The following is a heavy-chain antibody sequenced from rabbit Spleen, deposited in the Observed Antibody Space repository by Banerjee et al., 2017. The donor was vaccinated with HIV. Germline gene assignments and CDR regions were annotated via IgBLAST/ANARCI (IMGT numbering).Heavy chain of an antibody. CDR3: ARDAGTSFSTYGMDL. D-gene: IGHD8-1*01. J-gene: IGHJ6*01. CDR1: RFDLSSYYY. Sequence: QAQLEESGGGLVKPEGSLTLTCTASRFDLSSYYYMRWVRQPPGKGPECIACIYAGRSGSTYYASWAKGRFTISRTSSTTVTLQMTSLTAADTATYFCARDAGTSFSTYGMDLWGPGTLVTVS. CDR2: IYAGRSGST. V-gene: IGHV1S45*01.